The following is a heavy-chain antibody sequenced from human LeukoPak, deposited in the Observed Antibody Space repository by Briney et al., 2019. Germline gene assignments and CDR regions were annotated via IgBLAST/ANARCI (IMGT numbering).Heavy chain of an antibody. CDR1: GGPISSSSYY. J-gene: IGHJ4*02. CDR2: IYYTGSS. D-gene: IGHD3-3*01. V-gene: IGHV4-39*07. Sequence: TSETLSLTCTVSGGPISSSSYYWGWIRQPPGKGLEWIGSIYYTGSSFYNPSLKSRVTISVDTSKNQFSLKLSSVTAADTAMYYCASQRITDFGVVIPRGFDSWGQGTLVPVSS. CDR3: ASQRITDFGVVIPRGFDS.